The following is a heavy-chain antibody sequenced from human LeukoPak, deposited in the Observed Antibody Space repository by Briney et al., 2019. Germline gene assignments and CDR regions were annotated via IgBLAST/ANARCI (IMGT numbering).Heavy chain of an antibody. J-gene: IGHJ5*02. CDR3: VREGWTDYSGYEAWDPALNWFDP. V-gene: IGHV1-46*01. CDR1: GYTFTSYY. CDR2: INPSGGST. D-gene: IGHD5-12*01. Sequence: ASVKVSCKASGYTFTSYYMHWVRQAPGQGLEWMGIINPSGGSTSYAQKFQGRVTMTRDTSTSTVYMELSSLRSEDTAVYYCVREGWTDYSGYEAWDPALNWFDPWGQGTLVTVSS.